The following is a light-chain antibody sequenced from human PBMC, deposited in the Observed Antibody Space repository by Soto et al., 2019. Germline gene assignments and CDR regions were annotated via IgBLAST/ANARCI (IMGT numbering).Light chain of an antibody. Sequence: EMVMTQSPATLSVSPGERATLSCRASQSVSSNLAWYQQRTGQAPRLLIFGASTRATGVPARFSGSGSGTEFTLTISSLQSEDFAVYYCQQYNNWATFGQGTKVEIK. J-gene: IGKJ1*01. CDR2: GAS. CDR3: QQYNNWAT. V-gene: IGKV3-15*01. CDR1: QSVSSN.